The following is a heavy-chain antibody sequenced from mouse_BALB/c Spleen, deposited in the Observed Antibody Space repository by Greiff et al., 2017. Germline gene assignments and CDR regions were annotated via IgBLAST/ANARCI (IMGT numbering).Heavy chain of an antibody. Sequence: EVQGVESGGGLVQPGGSLKLSCAASGFTFSSYTMSWVRQTPEKRLEWVAYISNGGGSTYYPDTVKGRFTISRDNAKNTLYLQMSSLKSEDTAMYYCARQSYGFAYWGQGTLVTVSA. CDR3: ARQSYGFAY. V-gene: IGHV5-12-2*01. D-gene: IGHD1-1*01. CDR2: ISNGGGST. J-gene: IGHJ3*01. CDR1: GFTFSSYT.